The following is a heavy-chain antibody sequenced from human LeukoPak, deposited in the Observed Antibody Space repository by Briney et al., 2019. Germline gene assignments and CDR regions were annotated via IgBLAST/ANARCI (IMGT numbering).Heavy chain of an antibody. J-gene: IGHJ3*02. CDR1: GFTFNNYA. V-gene: IGHV3-23*01. CDR2: ISGSGGTT. CDR3: AKIHSRSITMIVVVRRGAFDI. D-gene: IGHD3-22*01. Sequence: GGSLRLSCAAPGFTFNNYAMNWVRQAPGKGLEWVSVISGSGGTTYYADSVKGRFTISRDSSKNTLYLQMNSLRAEDTAVYYCAKIHSRSITMIVVVRRGAFDIWGQGTMVTVSS.